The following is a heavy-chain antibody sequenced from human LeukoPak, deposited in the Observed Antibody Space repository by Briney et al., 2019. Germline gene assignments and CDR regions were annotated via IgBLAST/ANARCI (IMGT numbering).Heavy chain of an antibody. J-gene: IGHJ3*02. V-gene: IGHV1-18*01. CDR2: ISAYNGNT. CDR1: GYTFTSYG. Sequence: ASVKVSCKASGYTFTSYGISWVRQAPGQGLEWMGWISAYNGNTNYAQKLQGRVTMTTDTSTSTAYMELSSLRSEDTAVYYCATGGHDSSGHGDIMGAFDIWGQGTMVTVSS. D-gene: IGHD3-22*01. CDR3: ATGGHDSSGHGDIMGAFDI.